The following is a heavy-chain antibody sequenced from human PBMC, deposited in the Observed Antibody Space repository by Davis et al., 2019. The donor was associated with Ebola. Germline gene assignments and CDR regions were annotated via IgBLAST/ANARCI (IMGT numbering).Heavy chain of an antibody. D-gene: IGHD3-10*01. CDR1: GGSFSGYY. J-gene: IGHJ5*02. CDR2: INHSGST. CDR3: ARVRGSGSYGFWFDP. V-gene: IGHV4-34*01. Sequence: LETLSLTCAVYGGSFSGYYWSWIRQPPGKGLEWIGEINHSGSTNYNPSLKSRVTISVDTSKNQFSLKLSSVTAADTAVYYCARVRGSGSYGFWFDPWGQGTLVTVSS.